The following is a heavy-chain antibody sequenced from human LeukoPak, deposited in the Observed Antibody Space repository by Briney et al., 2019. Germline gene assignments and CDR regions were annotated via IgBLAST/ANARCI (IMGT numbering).Heavy chain of an antibody. Sequence: GGSLRLSCAASGFTFSTYWLTWVRQAPGKGLEWVANIKHDGSEKYFVDSVKGRFTISRDNVKNSLFLQMNNLGADDTAVYYCARERLPDDYWGQGTLVTVSS. CDR3: ARERLPDDY. CDR1: GFTFSTYW. CDR2: IKHDGSEK. J-gene: IGHJ4*02. V-gene: IGHV3-7*05. D-gene: IGHD4-11*01.